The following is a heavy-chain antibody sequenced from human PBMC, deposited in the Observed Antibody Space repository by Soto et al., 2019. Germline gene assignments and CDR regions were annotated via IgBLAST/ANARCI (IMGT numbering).Heavy chain of an antibody. CDR1: GYTFTSYG. V-gene: IGHV1-18*01. CDR3: ARVGSDYSNYWLAFDI. CDR2: ISAYNGNT. Sequence: ASVKVSCKASGYTFTSYGISWVRQAPGQGLEWMGWISAYNGNTNYAQKLQGRVTMTTDTSTSTAYMELRSLRSDDTAVYYCARVGSDYSNYWLAFDIWGQGTMVTVSS. J-gene: IGHJ3*02. D-gene: IGHD4-4*01.